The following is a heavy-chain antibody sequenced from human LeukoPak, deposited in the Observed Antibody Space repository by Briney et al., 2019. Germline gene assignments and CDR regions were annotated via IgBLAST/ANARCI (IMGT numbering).Heavy chain of an antibody. J-gene: IGHJ4*02. CDR2: MNPNSGNT. CDR3: ARLSRTRSFDY. D-gene: IGHD2-2*01. Sequence: ASVKVYCKASGYTFTSYDINWVRQATGQGLEWMGWMNPNSGNTGYAQKFQGRVTITRNTSISTAYMELSSLRSEDTAVYYCARLSRTRSFDYWGQGTLVTVSS. V-gene: IGHV1-8*03. CDR1: GYTFTSYD.